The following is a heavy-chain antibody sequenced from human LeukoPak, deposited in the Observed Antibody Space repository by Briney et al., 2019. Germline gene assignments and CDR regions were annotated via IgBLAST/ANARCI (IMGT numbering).Heavy chain of an antibody. D-gene: IGHD6-13*01. J-gene: IGHJ5*02. CDR1: GYSISSGYY. CDR2: IYHSGRT. CDR3: AREGDSSSVGWFDP. Sequence: ASETLSLTCTVSGYSISSGYYWGWIRQPPGKGLEWIGSIYHSGRTYYNPSLKSRVTISVDTSKNQFALKLSSVTAADTAVYYCAREGDSSSVGWFDPWGQGTLVTVSS. V-gene: IGHV4-38-2*02.